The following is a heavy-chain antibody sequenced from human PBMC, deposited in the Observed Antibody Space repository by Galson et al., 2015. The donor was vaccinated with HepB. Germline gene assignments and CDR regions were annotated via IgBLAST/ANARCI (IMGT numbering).Heavy chain of an antibody. CDR2: ISSNVGST. D-gene: IGHD3-16*01. CDR3: VKGPRSSPLRNWFDP. CDR1: GFTFRSYA. Sequence: SLRLSCAASGFTFRSYAMHWVRQAPGKGLEYVSAISSNVGSTYYADSVKGRFTISRDNSKNTLYLQMSSLRAEDTAVYYCVKGPRSSPLRNWFDPWGQGTLVTGSS. V-gene: IGHV3-64D*06. J-gene: IGHJ5*02.